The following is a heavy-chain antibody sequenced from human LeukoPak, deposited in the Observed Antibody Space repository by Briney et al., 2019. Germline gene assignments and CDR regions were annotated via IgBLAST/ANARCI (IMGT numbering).Heavy chain of an antibody. Sequence: PGGSLRLSCAASGFSFSDSYMSWIRQAPGQGLEWLSYIKSSDTSTFYADSAKGRFTVSRDNAKNSLYLQMNSLRAEDTAVYYCARRGNMSSHAFDIWGQGTVVTVSS. V-gene: IGHV3-11*01. CDR3: ARRGNMSSHAFDI. D-gene: IGHD2/OR15-2a*01. CDR1: GFSFSDSY. CDR2: IKSSDTST. J-gene: IGHJ3*02.